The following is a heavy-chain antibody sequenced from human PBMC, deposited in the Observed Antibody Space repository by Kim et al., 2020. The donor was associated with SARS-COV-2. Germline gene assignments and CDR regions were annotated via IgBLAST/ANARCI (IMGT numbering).Heavy chain of an antibody. CDR1: GYTFTELS. D-gene: IGHD6-19*01. CDR3: ATLPTYSSGWYSFDY. Sequence: ASVKVSCKVSGYTFTELSMHWVRQAPGQGLEWMGGIDPEDGATIYAQKFQGRVTMTEDTSTDTAYMELSSLRSEDTAVYYCATLPTYSSGWYSFDYWGQGTLGTVSS. CDR2: IDPEDGAT. V-gene: IGHV1-24*01. J-gene: IGHJ4*02.